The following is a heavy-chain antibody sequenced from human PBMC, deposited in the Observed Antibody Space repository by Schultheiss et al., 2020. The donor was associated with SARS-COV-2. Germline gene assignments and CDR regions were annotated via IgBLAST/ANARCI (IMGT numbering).Heavy chain of an antibody. D-gene: IGHD3-3*01. CDR1: ALTLSRCG. CDR2: ISGSGGST. J-gene: IGHJ4*02. Sequence: GESLKISCGASALTLSRCGLHWVRQAPGEGLEWVSAISGSGGSTYYADSVKGRFTISRDNAKNSLYLQMNSLRAEDTAVYYCAKDPLTYYDFWSGYGSYYFDYWGQGTLVTVSS. CDR3: AKDPLTYYDFWSGYGSYYFDY. V-gene: IGHV3-23*01.